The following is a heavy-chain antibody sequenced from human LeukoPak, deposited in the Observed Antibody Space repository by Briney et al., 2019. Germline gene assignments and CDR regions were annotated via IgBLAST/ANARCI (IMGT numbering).Heavy chain of an antibody. CDR1: GYTFTDYY. D-gene: IGHD5-24*01. CDR2: VDPEDGET. J-gene: IGHJ4*02. V-gene: IGHV1-69-2*01. Sequence: EASVKVSCKVSGYTFTDYYMHWVQQAPGKGLEWMGLVDPEDGETIYAEKFQGRVTITADTSTDTAYMELSSLRSEDTAVYYCARPKGGYNYGGYDYWGQGTLVTVSS. CDR3: ARPKGGYNYGGYDY.